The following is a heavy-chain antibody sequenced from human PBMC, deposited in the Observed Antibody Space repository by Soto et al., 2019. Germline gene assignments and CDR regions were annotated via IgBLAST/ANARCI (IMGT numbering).Heavy chain of an antibody. CDR2: ISYDGSNK. CDR3: ARVRGLVPRTDAFDI. J-gene: IGHJ3*02. Sequence: PGGSLRLSCAASGFTFSSYAMHWVRQAPGKGLEWVAVISYDGSNKYYADSVKGRFTISRDNSKNTLYLQMNSLRAEDTAVYYCARVRGLVPRTDAFDIWGQGTMVTVSS. D-gene: IGHD6-19*01. CDR1: GFTFSSYA. V-gene: IGHV3-30-3*01.